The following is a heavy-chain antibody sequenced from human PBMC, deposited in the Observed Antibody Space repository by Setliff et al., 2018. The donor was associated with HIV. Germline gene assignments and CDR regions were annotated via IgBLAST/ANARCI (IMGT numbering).Heavy chain of an antibody. CDR3: ARGRSDFNYWSGYYGWLDP. Sequence: SETLSLTCTVSGGSISNYYWSWIRQTPGKGLEWIGYFYVSGRPNSNYNPSLKSRVTISVDTSKNQFSLNLTFVTAADTAVYYCARGRSDFNYWSGYYGWLDPWGQGILVTVSS. J-gene: IGHJ5*02. D-gene: IGHD3-3*01. CDR1: GGSISNYY. V-gene: IGHV4-4*08. CDR2: FYVSGRPNS.